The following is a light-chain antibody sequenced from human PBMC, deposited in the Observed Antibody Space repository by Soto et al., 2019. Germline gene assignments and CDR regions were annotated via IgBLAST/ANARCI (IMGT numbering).Light chain of an antibody. J-gene: IGKJ1*01. CDR1: QGISDW. CDR3: QQANSFPHT. Sequence: DIQMTQSPSSVSASVGDRVTITCRASQGISDWLAWYQQKPGKAPELLIFAASTLRSGVPSRFSGRGSGTDFTLTISSLQAEDFATYYCQQANSFPHTFGQGTKVEI. CDR2: AAS. V-gene: IGKV1-12*01.